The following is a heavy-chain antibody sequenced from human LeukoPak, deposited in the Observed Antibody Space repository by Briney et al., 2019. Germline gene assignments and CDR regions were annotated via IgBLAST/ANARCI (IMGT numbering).Heavy chain of an antibody. J-gene: IGHJ4*02. CDR3: ARDRQLRTAKKNSGLSGFGLYFDY. D-gene: IGHD4-17*01. CDR1: GYTFTSYY. V-gene: IGHV1-46*01. Sequence: GASVKVSCKASGYTFTSYYMHWVRQAPGQGLEWMGIINPSGGSTSYAQKFQGRVTMTRDTSTSTVYMELSSLRSEDMAVDYCARDRQLRTAKKNSGLSGFGLYFDYWGQGTLVTVSS. CDR2: INPSGGST.